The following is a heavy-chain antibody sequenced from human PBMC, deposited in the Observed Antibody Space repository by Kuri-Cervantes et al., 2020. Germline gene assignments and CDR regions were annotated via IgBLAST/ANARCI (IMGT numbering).Heavy chain of an antibody. D-gene: IGHD6-6*01. CDR3: AKFESSSSYYYYYMDV. J-gene: IGHJ6*03. CDR1: GFTFSSYV. CDR2: ISESGGST. V-gene: IGHV3-23*01. Sequence: GESLKISCAASGFTFSSYVMTWVRQAPGKGLEWVSTISESGGSTYSADSVKGRFTISRDNSKNTLYLQMDSLRAEDTAVYYCAKFESSSSYYYYYMDVWGKGTTVTVSS.